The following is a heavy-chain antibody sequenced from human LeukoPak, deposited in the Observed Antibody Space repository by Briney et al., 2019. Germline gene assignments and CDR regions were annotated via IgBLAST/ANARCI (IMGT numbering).Heavy chain of an antibody. CDR1: GYTLTELS. Sequence: ASVKVSCKVSGYTLTELSMHWVRQAPGKGLEWMGGFDPEDGETIYAQKFQGRVTMTEDTSTDTAYMELSSLRSEDTAVYYCATGRSDRSARRFDPWGQGTLVTVSS. J-gene: IGHJ5*02. CDR3: ATGRSDRSARRFDP. D-gene: IGHD1-14*01. V-gene: IGHV1-24*01. CDR2: FDPEDGET.